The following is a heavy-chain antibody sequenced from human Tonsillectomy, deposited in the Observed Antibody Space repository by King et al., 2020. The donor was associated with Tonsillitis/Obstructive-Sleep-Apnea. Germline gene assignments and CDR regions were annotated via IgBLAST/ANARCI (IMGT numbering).Heavy chain of an antibody. CDR2: IYNSGST. CDR3: GAALGTGTTYTDY. Sequence: QLQESGPGLVKPSETLSLTCTVSGGSISSSSFYWGWIRQPPGKGLEWIGSIYNSGSTYYNPSLKSRVTISVDTSSNQFSLKLSSVTAADTAVYYCGAALGTGTTYTDYGGQGTLVTVSS. CDR1: GGSISSSSFY. J-gene: IGHJ4*02. V-gene: IGHV4-39*01. D-gene: IGHD4-17*01.